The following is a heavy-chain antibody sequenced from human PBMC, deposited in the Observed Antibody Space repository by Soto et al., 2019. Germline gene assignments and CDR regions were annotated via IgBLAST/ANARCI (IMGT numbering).Heavy chain of an antibody. CDR1: GDSIGRFY. D-gene: IGHD1-26*01. V-gene: IGHV4-4*07. Sequence: PSETLSLTCNVSGDSIGRFYWSWIRQSAEKRLEWIGRVYSTGGTAYNPALKGRVTISLDRSNNHVSLEMNSVTAADTAVYFCARDLSGTGLDIWGRGTRVTVSS. J-gene: IGHJ6*02. CDR3: ARDLSGTGLDI. CDR2: VYSTGGT.